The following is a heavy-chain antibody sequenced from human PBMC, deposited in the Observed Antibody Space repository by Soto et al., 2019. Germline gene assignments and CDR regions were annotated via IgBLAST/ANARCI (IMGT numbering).Heavy chain of an antibody. CDR1: GFSLTSNDVG. J-gene: IGHJ4*02. Sequence: GSGPTLVNPTQTLTLTCTFSGFSLTSNDVGVGWIRQPPGKALEWLALIYWDDDKRYSPSLKSRLTITKDTSKNQVVPRMTNMDPVDTATYYCAHSRYSRSSFDYWGQGTLVTVSS. V-gene: IGHV2-5*02. D-gene: IGHD6-6*01. CDR3: AHSRYSRSSFDY. CDR2: IYWDDDK.